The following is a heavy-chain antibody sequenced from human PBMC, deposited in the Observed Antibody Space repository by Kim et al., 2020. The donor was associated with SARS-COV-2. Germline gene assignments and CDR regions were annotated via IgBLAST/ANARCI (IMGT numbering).Heavy chain of an antibody. V-gene: IGHV4-4*07. J-gene: IGHJ6*02. CDR3: ARVSGTTSYYYYGMDV. D-gene: IGHD1-7*01. Sequence: SLKRRVTISVDTSKNPFSRKLSSVTAADTAVYYCARVSGTTSYYYYGMDVWGQGTTVTVSS.